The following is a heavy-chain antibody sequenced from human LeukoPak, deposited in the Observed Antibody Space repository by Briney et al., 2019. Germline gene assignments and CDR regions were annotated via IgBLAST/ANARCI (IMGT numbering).Heavy chain of an antibody. CDR3: ARDYYDSRGEAFDI. CDR1: GGSIGSHY. V-gene: IGHV4-59*11. Sequence: PSETLSLTSTVSGGSIGSHYWSWIRQPPGKGLEWIGYVYYSGTTNYNPSLKSRVTISVDTSKNQFSLKLSSVTAADTAVYYCARDYYDSRGEAFDIWGLGTMVTVSS. J-gene: IGHJ3*02. D-gene: IGHD3-22*01. CDR2: VYYSGTT.